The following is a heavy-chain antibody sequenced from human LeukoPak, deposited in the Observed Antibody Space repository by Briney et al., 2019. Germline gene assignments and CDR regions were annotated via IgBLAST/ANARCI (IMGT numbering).Heavy chain of an antibody. CDR3: ARGSVYSYGNTIDY. Sequence: SQTLSLTCAISGDSVSSNSAAWNWIRQSPSRGLEWLGRAYYRSKWYNDYAVSVKSRITINPDTSKNQFSLQLNSVTPEDTAVYYCARGSVYSYGNTIDYWGQGTLVTVSS. CDR1: GDSVSSNSAA. J-gene: IGHJ4*02. V-gene: IGHV6-1*01. CDR2: AYYRSKWYN. D-gene: IGHD5-18*01.